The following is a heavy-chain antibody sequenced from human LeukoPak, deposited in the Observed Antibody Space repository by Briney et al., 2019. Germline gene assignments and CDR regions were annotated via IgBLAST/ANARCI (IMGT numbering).Heavy chain of an antibody. CDR3: ARGPSRYFDWYIGGSYFDY. J-gene: IGHJ4*02. CDR2: INHSGST. V-gene: IGHV4-34*01. D-gene: IGHD3-9*01. Sequence: PSETLSLTCAVCGGSFSGYYWSWIRQPPGKGLEWIGEINHSGSTNYNPSLKSRVTISVDTSKNQFSLKLSSVTAADTAVYYCARGPSRYFDWYIGGSYFDYWGQGTLVTVSS. CDR1: GGSFSGYY.